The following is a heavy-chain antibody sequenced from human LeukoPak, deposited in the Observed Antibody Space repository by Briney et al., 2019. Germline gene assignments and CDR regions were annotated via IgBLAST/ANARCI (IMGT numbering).Heavy chain of an antibody. Sequence: PGGSLRLSCTASGFSFSGHWMHRARQLPGKGLVWVSRISPTGSTASYADSVKGRFTVSRDNAKNTLYLQVNNLRAEDTAVYYCARGPNSNWSGLDFWGQGTLLTVSS. V-gene: IGHV3-74*01. D-gene: IGHD6-6*01. CDR2: ISPTGSTA. CDR3: ARGPNSNWSGLDF. J-gene: IGHJ4*02. CDR1: GFSFSGHW.